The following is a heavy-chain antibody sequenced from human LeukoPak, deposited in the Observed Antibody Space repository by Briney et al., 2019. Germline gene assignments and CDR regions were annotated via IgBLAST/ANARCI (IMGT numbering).Heavy chain of an antibody. V-gene: IGHV3-21*01. Sequence: GGSLRLSCAASGFTFSSHSMNWVRQAPGKGLEWVSSISSSRSYLYYADSVKGRFTISIDNAKNSLYLHMNSLRAEDTAVYYCARYCSSTSCYRDAFDIWGQGTMVTVSS. J-gene: IGHJ3*02. CDR2: ISSSRSYL. CDR1: GFTFSSHS. CDR3: ARYCSSTSCYRDAFDI. D-gene: IGHD2-2*01.